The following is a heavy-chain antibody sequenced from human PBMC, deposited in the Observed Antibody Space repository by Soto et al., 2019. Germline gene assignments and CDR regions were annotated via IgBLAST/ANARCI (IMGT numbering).Heavy chain of an antibody. CDR1: GGPICSGVYY. CDR3: ASMPARRIWAGESSYYGLDV. CDR2: IYYSGGT. J-gene: IGHJ6*02. V-gene: IGHV4-30-4*01. D-gene: IGHD6-6*01. Sequence: SETLSLTCTVSGGPICSGVYYWSWIRQPPGKGLEWIGSIYYSGGTYYNPSLKSRVTISVDTSMNHHSLKLCSVTAADASVYYCASMPARRIWAGESSYYGLDVWAQGTTVTVSS.